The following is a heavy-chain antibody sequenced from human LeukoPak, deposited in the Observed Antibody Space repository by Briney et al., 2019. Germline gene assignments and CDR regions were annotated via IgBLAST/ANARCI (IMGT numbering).Heavy chain of an antibody. CDR3: ARWGISRPVSV. Sequence: SETLSLTCAVYGGSFSDYYWSWIRQPPGKGLEGIGEIYHSGSTNYNPSLKSRVTISVDKSKNQFSLKLSSVTAADTAVYYCARWGISRPVSVWGQGTLVTVSS. J-gene: IGHJ4*02. CDR2: IYHSGST. CDR1: GGSFSDYY. V-gene: IGHV4-34*01. D-gene: IGHD3-16*01.